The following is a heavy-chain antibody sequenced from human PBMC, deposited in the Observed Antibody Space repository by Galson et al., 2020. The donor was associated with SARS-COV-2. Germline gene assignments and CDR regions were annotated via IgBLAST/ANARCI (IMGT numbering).Heavy chain of an antibody. J-gene: IGHJ4*02. CDR2: IYRGGNT. V-gene: IGHV3-53*04. Sequence: TGGSLRLSCAASGFTVSISYMSWVRQAPGKGLEWLSVIYRGGNTYYSDSVKDRFTISRHDSKNTLYLQMNSLRTEDTAMYYCARRYSTNWSHDYWGQGTLVTVSS. CDR1: GFTVSISY. CDR3: ARRYSTNWSHDY. D-gene: IGHD2-2*01.